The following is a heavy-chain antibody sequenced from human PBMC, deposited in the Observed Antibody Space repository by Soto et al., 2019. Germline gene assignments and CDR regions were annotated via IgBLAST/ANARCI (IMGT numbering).Heavy chain of an antibody. CDR2: LFHSGST. CDR1: GGSIRSNNW. Sequence: QVQLQESGPGLVKPSGTLSLTCAVSGGSIRSNNWWRWVRQPPGKGLEWIGELFHSGSTHYNPSLKTRVTISVEKSKNQFSLKLISVTAADTAVYYCARVYSGSYSDYWGQGTLVTVSS. J-gene: IGHJ4*02. CDR3: ARVYSGSYSDY. D-gene: IGHD1-26*01. V-gene: IGHV4-4*02.